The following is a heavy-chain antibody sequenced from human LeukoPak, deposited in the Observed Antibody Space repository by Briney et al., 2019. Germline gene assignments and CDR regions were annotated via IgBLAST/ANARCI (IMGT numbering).Heavy chain of an antibody. Sequence: PSETLSLTCTVSGGSISSGSYYWSWIRQPAGKGLEWIGRIYTSGSTNYNPSLKSRVTISVDTSKNQFSLKLSSVTAADTAVYYCARTLAYCGGDCYPWYFDLWGRGTLVTVSS. J-gene: IGHJ2*01. V-gene: IGHV4-61*02. CDR3: ARTLAYCGGDCYPWYFDL. CDR1: GGSISSGSYY. D-gene: IGHD2-21*02. CDR2: IYTSGST.